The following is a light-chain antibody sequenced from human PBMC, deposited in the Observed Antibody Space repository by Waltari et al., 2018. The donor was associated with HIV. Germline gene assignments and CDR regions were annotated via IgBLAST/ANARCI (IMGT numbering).Light chain of an antibody. J-gene: IGLJ1*01. CDR2: DVS. V-gene: IGLV2-11*01. CDR3: CSYAGNSLFV. CDR1: SSDVGAYNS. Sequence: QSALTQVRSVSGSPGQSVPISCTGTSSDVGAYNSVSWYQQHPGKAPKLMIFDVSKRPSGVPDRFSGSKSGNTASLTISGLQAEDEADYYCCSYAGNSLFVFGSGTNIIVL.